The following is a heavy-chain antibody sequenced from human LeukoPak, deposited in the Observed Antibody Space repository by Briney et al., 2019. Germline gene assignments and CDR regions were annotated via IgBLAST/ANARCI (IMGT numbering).Heavy chain of an antibody. CDR2: IDPSDSYT. V-gene: IGHV5-10-1*01. CDR3: ARHYGAAGDFDY. J-gene: IGHJ4*02. CDR1: GYSFTTYW. Sequence: GESLNISSKGSGYSFTTYWISWVSQMPGKGLEWMGRIDPSDSYTNYSPSFEGHVTISADKSISTAYLQWSSLKASDIATYYCARHYGAAGDFDYWGQGTLVTVSS. D-gene: IGHD6-13*01.